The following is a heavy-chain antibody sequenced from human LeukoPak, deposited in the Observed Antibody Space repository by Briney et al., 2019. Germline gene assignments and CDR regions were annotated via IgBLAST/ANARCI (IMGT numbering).Heavy chain of an antibody. Sequence: GGSLRLSGAASGFTFSSYAMHWVRQAPGKGLEWVAVISYDGSKKYYADSVKGRFTISRDNSKNTLYLQMNSLRAEDTAVYYCARSYYCDSSGYCDDAFDIWGQGTMVTVSS. V-gene: IGHV3-30-3*01. CDR2: ISYDGSKK. CDR3: ARSYYCDSSGYCDDAFDI. D-gene: IGHD3-22*01. J-gene: IGHJ3*02. CDR1: GFTFSSYA.